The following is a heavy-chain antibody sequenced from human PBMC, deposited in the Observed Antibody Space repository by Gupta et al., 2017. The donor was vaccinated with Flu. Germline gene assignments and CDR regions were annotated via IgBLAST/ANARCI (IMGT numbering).Heavy chain of an antibody. D-gene: IGHD6-19*01. Sequence: EVQLLEAGGGWVQPGGSLRISCAASGFPFSSYAMSWVRQAPGKGLEWVSAISGSGGSTYYADSVKGRFTISSDNSKNTLYLQMNSLRAEDTAVYYWAKVEGSGYSSGRRDYWGQGTLVTVSS. CDR1: GFPFSSYA. J-gene: IGHJ4*02. CDR3: AKVEGSGYSSGRRDY. CDR2: ISGSGGST. V-gene: IGHV3-23*01.